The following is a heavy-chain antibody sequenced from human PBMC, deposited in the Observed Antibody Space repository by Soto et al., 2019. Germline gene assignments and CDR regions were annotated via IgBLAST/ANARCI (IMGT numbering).Heavy chain of an antibody. Sequence: EVQLVESGGTLVQPGGSLRLSCAASGFTFSNYEMSWVRQAPGKGLEWVSYISTTSSHIYYADSVKDRFTISRDNAKNSLYLQMNSLRAEDTAVYHCARENYDVSGYFLDFWGQGTLVTVSS. CDR1: GFTFSNYE. CDR3: ARENYDVSGYFLDF. V-gene: IGHV3-48*03. D-gene: IGHD3-22*01. J-gene: IGHJ4*02. CDR2: ISTTSSHI.